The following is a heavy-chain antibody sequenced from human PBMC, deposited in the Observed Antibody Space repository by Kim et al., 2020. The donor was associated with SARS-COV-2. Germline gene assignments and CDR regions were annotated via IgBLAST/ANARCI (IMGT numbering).Heavy chain of an antibody. CDR3: VREGGTRGYGDYGFDS. J-gene: IGHJ4*02. CDR1: GYTFSSYA. CDR2: IIPIVGTA. V-gene: IGHV1-69*13. D-gene: IGHD4-17*01. Sequence: SVKVSCKASGYTFSSYAIRWVRQAPGQGLEWMGGIIPIVGTANYAQKFQGRVTITADESTSTAYMELSSLRSEDTAVYYCVREGGTRGYGDYGFDSWGQGTLVTVSS.